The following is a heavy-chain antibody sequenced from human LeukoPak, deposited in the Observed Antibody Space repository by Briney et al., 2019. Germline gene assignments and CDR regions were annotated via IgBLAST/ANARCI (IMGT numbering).Heavy chain of an antibody. CDR1: GGSISSGGYY. Sequence: SETLSLTCTVSGGSISSGGYYWSWIRQHPGKGLEWIGYIYYSGSTYYNPSLKSRVTISVDTSKNQFSLKLSSVTAADTAVYYCARGYGDFRVEGRYFHPWGQGTLVTVSS. J-gene: IGHJ5*02. CDR3: ARGYGDFRVEGRYFHP. V-gene: IGHV4-31*03. CDR2: IYYSGST. D-gene: IGHD4-17*01.